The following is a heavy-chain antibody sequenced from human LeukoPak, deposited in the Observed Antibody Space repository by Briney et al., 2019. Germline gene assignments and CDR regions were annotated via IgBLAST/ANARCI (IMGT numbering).Heavy chain of an antibody. D-gene: IGHD1-14*01. CDR3: ARRPVGLVFDY. CDR1: VYSISSGYY. Sequence: PSETLSLTCAVSVYSISSGYYWGWIRQPPGKGREWIGSSYHSVGTYYNPSRTCRVTISVDTSTHQSSLKLSSVTPADTAVYYCARRPVGLVFDYWGQGTLVTVSS. CDR2: SYHSVGT. J-gene: IGHJ4*02. V-gene: IGHV4-38-2*01.